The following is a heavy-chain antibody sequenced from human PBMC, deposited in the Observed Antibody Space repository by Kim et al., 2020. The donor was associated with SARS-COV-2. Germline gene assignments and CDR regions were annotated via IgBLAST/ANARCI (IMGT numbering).Heavy chain of an antibody. V-gene: IGHV3-30*04. D-gene: IGHD3-22*01. J-gene: IGHJ6*02. CDR1: GFTFSSYA. CDR2: ISYDGSNK. CDR3: ARQYYYDSSGYYYPHYYYYGMDV. Sequence: GGSQRLSCAASGFTFSSYAMHWVRQAPGKGLEWVAVISYDGSNKYYADSVKGRFTISRDNSKNTLYLQMNSLRAEDTAVYYCARQYYYDSSGYYYPHYYYYGMDVWGQGTTVTVSS.